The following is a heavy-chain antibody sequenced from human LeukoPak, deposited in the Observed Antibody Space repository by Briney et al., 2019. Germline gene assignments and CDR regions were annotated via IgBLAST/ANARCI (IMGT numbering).Heavy chain of an antibody. J-gene: IGHJ4*02. D-gene: IGHD1-26*01. CDR1: GGTFSSYA. Sequence: SVKVSCKASGGTFSSYAISWVRQAPGQGLEWMGGIIPIFGTANYAQKFQDRVTITADKSTSTAYKELSSLRSEDTAVYYCATWEPHLDYWGQGTLVTVSS. CDR3: ATWEPHLDY. V-gene: IGHV1-69*06. CDR2: IIPIFGTA.